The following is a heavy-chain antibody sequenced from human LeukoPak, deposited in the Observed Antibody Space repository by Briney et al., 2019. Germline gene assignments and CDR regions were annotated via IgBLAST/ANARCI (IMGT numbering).Heavy chain of an antibody. Sequence: SETLSLTCAVYGGSFSGYYWSWIRQPPGKGLEWIGEINHSGSTNYNPSLKSRVTISVDTSKNQFSLKLSSVTAADTAVYYCARGVSRRYCSRGSCYPLVAWGQGTLVTVSS. CDR1: GGSFSGYY. CDR3: ARGVSRRYCSRGSCYPLVA. V-gene: IGHV4-34*01. CDR2: INHSGST. D-gene: IGHD2-15*01. J-gene: IGHJ5*02.